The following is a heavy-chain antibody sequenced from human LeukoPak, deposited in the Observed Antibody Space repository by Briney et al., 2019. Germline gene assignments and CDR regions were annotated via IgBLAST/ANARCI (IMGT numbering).Heavy chain of an antibody. D-gene: IGHD5-24*01. CDR2: IIPIFGTA. Sequence: SVKVSCKASGGTFSSYAISWVRQAPGQGLEWMGGIIPIFGTANYAQKFQGRVTITADESTSTAYMELSSLRSEDTAVYYCARGTAGWLQFLSDYWGQGTLVTVSS. J-gene: IGHJ4*02. CDR1: GGTFSSYA. V-gene: IGHV1-69*01. CDR3: ARGTAGWLQFLSDY.